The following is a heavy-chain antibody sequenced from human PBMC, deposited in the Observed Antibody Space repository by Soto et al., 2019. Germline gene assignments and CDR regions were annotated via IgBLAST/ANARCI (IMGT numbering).Heavy chain of an antibody. V-gene: IGHV4-39*07. Sequence: SSETLSLTCSVSGLSISSSSYFWGWIRQPPGKGLEWIGSIYYSGSTNYNPSLKSRVTVSMDTSKNQFSLKLTSVTAADTAVYYCASALYCSGGSCSFDPWGQGTLVTVSS. J-gene: IGHJ5*02. CDR3: ASALYCSGGSCSFDP. D-gene: IGHD2-15*01. CDR1: GLSISSSSYF. CDR2: IYYSGST.